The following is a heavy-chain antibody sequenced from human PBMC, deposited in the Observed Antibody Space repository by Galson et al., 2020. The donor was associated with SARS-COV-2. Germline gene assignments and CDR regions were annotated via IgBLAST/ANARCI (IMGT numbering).Heavy chain of an antibody. CDR3: ARGGWNYSRIYYYYCMDV. V-gene: IGHV1-69*13. D-gene: IGHD1-7*01. CDR1: GGTFSSYA. J-gene: IGHJ6*03. CDR2: IIPIFGTA. Sequence: SVKVSCKASGGTFSSYAISWVRQAPGQGLEWMGGIIPIFGTANYAQKFQGRVTITADESTSTAYMELSSLRSEDTAVYYCARGGWNYSRIYYYYCMDVGGKGTTVTVSS.